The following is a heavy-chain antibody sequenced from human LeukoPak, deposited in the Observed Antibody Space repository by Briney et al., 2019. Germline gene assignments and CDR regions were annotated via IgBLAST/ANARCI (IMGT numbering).Heavy chain of an antibody. J-gene: IGHJ6*02. CDR1: EFTFSTYG. V-gene: IGHV3-33*08. CDR2: IWYDGSNK. CDR3: ARWAMDYGMDV. Sequence: GGPLRLSCAASEFTFSTYGMHWVRQTPGKGLEWVAVIWYDGSNKYYADSVKGRFTISRDNSKNTLYLQMNSLRAEDTAVYYCARWAMDYGMDVWGQGTTVTVSS.